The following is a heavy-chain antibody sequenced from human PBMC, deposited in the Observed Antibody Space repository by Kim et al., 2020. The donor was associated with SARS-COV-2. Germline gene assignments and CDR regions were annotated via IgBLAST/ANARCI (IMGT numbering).Heavy chain of an antibody. V-gene: IGHV4-34*01. J-gene: IGHJ4*02. CDR3: ARGRRLYSGYGRMGVFDY. D-gene: IGHD5-12*01. CDR1: GGSFSGYY. CDR2: INHSGST. Sequence: SETLSLTCAVYGGSFSGYYWSWIRQPPGKGLEWIGEINHSGSTNYNPSLKSRVTISVDTSKNQFSLKLSSVTAADTAVYYCARGRRLYSGYGRMGVFDYWGQGTLVTVSS.